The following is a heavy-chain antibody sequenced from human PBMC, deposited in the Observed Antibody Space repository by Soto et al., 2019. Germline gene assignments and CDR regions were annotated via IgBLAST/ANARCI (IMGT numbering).Heavy chain of an antibody. CDR2: ISSSSSVI. CDR1: GFILSDCA. V-gene: IGHV3-48*01. J-gene: IGHJ6*03. Sequence: EPGGGLVQPGGSLRLSCATSGFILSDCAMNWVRQAPGKGLEWVSYISSSSSVIDYADSVKGRFTVSRDNARNSLYLQMNSLRAEDTAVYYCARDLSWGSNWYYYMDVWGKGTTVTVSS. D-gene: IGHD7-27*01. CDR3: ARDLSWGSNWYYYMDV.